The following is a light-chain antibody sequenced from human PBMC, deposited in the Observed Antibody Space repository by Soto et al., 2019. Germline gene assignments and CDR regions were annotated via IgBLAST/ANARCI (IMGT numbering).Light chain of an antibody. CDR2: DVD. CDR3: CAYTDRTPPSWV. J-gene: IGLJ3*02. Sequence: QSALTQPTSVSGSPGQSITISCTGVSSDIGGYNHVSWYQQHPGKVPRLIIYDVDNRPLGVSNRFSGSQSGNMASLTISGLQAEDEDDYYCCAYTDRTPPSWVFGGGTKLTVL. V-gene: IGLV2-14*03. CDR1: SSDIGGYNH.